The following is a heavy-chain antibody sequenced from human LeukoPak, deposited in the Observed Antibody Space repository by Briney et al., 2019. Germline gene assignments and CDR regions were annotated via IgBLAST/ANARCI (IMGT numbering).Heavy chain of an antibody. D-gene: IGHD4-17*01. Sequence: PSETLSLTCTVSGDSIRSSYWSWIRQPPGKGLEWIGYAHYSGSTNYIPSLKSRVTISVNTSKKQFSLKLSSVTAADTAVYYCARAGGGTTPRYYYGMDVWGQGTTVTVSS. CDR3: ARAGGGTTPRYYYGMDV. CDR2: AHYSGST. J-gene: IGHJ6*02. V-gene: IGHV4-59*08. CDR1: GDSIRSSY.